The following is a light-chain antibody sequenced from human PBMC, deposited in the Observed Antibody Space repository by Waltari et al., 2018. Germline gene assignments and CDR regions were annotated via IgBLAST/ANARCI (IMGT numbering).Light chain of an antibody. V-gene: IGLV2-23*01. CDR3: FSYADGRSLV. CDR2: EAT. CDR1: RTDLGTSTL. J-gene: IGLJ2*01. Sequence: QSALTQPASVSGSPGQSITISCPGSRTDLGTSTLVSWYQHHPDKAPKLIIYEATERPSGISHRFFGSKSGNTASLTISTLQAEDEADYYCFSYADGRSLVFGGGTKLTVL.